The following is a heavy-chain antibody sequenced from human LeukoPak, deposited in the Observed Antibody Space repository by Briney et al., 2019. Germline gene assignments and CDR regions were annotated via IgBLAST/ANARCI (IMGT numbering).Heavy chain of an antibody. D-gene: IGHD3-16*01. CDR1: GFTFGDYA. CDR2: IRSKAYGGTT. CDR3: SLGGN. Sequence: PGGSLRLSCTASGFTFGDYARSWVRQAPGKGLEWVGFIRSKAYGGTTEYAASVKGRFTISRDDSKSIAYLQMNSLKTEDTAVYYCSLGGNWGQGTLVTVSS. J-gene: IGHJ4*02. V-gene: IGHV3-49*04.